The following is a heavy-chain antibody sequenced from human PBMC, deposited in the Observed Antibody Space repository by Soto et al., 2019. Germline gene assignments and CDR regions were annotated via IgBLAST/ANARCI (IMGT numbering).Heavy chain of an antibody. V-gene: IGHV4-39*01. Sequence: PSETLSLTCTVSGGSISSSSYYWGWIRQPPGKGLEWIGSIYYSGSTYYNPSLKSRVTISVDTSKNQFSLKLSSVTAADTAVYYCARRPHIQLPTLPSGYYGMDVWGQGTTVT. J-gene: IGHJ6*02. CDR3: ARRPHIQLPTLPSGYYGMDV. D-gene: IGHD5-18*01. CDR1: GGSISSSSYY. CDR2: IYYSGST.